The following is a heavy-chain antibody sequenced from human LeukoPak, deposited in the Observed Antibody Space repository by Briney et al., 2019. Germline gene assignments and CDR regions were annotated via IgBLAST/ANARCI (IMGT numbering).Heavy chain of an antibody. D-gene: IGHD2-2*01. Sequence: ASVKVSCKASGDTFTGYYMHWVRQAPGQGLEWMGRINPNSGGTNYAQKFQGRVTMTRDTSISTAYMELSRLRSDDTAVYYCASGYCSSTSCNAFDIWGQGTMVTVSS. CDR3: ASGYCSSTSCNAFDI. CDR1: GDTFTGYY. V-gene: IGHV1-2*06. CDR2: INPNSGGT. J-gene: IGHJ3*02.